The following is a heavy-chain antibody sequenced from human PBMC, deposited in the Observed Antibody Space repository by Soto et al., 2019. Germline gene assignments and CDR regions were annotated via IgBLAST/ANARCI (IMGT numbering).Heavy chain of an antibody. V-gene: IGHV3-30-3*01. Sequence: QVQLVESGGGVVQPGRSLRLSCAASGFTFSSYAMHWVRQAPGKGLEWVAVISYDGSNKYYADSVKGRFTISRDNSKNPLYLQMNSLRAEDTAVYYCARDIVLVPAAPWVWGQGTLVTVSS. CDR3: ARDIVLVPAAPWV. J-gene: IGHJ4*02. CDR2: ISYDGSNK. CDR1: GFTFSSYA. D-gene: IGHD2-2*01.